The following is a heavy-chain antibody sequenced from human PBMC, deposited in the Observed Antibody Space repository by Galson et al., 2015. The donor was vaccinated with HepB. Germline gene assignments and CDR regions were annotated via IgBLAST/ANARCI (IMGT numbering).Heavy chain of an antibody. CDR2: INPNNGGT. Sequence: SVKVSCKASGYTFTGYSLHWVRQAPGQGLEWMGRINPNNGGTDYALKFQGRITMTRDTSISTAYMELSRLTSDDTAVYYCALDSGGYYCDYWGQGTLVTVSS. J-gene: IGHJ4*02. CDR1: GYTFTGYS. D-gene: IGHD3-22*01. CDR3: ALDSGGYYCDY. V-gene: IGHV1-2*06.